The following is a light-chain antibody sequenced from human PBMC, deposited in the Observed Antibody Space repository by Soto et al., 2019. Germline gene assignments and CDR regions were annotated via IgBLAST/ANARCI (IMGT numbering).Light chain of an antibody. CDR2: EVT. CDR3: VSYTDTDTLV. Sequence: LTHPASVSWSRGQSITISCVGRNTDVGQDKSVSWYQQGPGKAPKLLIFEVTNRPSGVSSRFSGSRSGNTASLTISGLQPDDEGDYFCVSYTDTDTLVFGTGTKVTVL. CDR1: NTDVGQDKS. V-gene: IGLV2-14*01. J-gene: IGLJ1*01.